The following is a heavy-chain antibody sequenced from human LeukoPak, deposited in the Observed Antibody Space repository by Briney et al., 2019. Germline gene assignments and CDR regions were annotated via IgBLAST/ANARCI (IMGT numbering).Heavy chain of an antibody. CDR3: ARDKIVGATNFAH. CDR1: GFTYSSYW. Sequence: GGSLRLSCEASGFTYSSYWMSWVRQAPGKGPEWVANIKQDGSEKYYVDSVKGRFTISRDNAKNSLYLQMNSLRVEDTAVYYCARDKIVGATNFAHRGQGTLVTVSS. V-gene: IGHV3-7*01. D-gene: IGHD1-26*01. J-gene: IGHJ4*02. CDR2: IKQDGSEK.